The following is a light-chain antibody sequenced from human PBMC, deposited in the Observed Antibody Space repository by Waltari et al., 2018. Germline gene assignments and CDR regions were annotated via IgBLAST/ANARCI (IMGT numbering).Light chain of an antibody. V-gene: IGKV3-20*01. J-gene: IGKJ1*01. CDR3: QEYGSLPAT. Sequence: EIMLTQSPGTLALSPGERATISGRASQSISKYLAWYQQKPGPAPSLLIYDASSRATCIPDRFIGSGSGTDLSLTISRLEPEDFAVYYCQEYGSLPATFGQGTKVEIK. CDR2: DAS. CDR1: QSISKY.